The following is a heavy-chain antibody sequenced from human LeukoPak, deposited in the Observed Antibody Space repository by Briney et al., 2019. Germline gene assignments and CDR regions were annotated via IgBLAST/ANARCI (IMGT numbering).Heavy chain of an antibody. J-gene: IGHJ4*02. D-gene: IGHD5-18*01. Sequence: TPSETLSLTCTVSGGSISSYYWSWIRQPPGKGLEWIGTIYYSGSTKNNPSLKSRVTIPVDTSKNQFSLKLSSVTAADTAVYYRAGEVAGIQLFDYWGQGTMVTVSS. CDR1: GGSISSYY. CDR2: IYYSGST. CDR3: AGEVAGIQLFDY. V-gene: IGHV4-59*01.